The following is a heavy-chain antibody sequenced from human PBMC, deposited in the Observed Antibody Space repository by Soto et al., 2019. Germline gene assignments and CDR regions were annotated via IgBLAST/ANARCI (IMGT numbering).Heavy chain of an antibody. V-gene: IGHV3-74*01. CDR1: GFTFSFFG. CDR2: INSDGSST. Sequence: GGSLRLSCAASGFTFSFFGMSWVRQAPGKGLVWVSRINSDGSSTSYADSVKGRFTISRDNAKNTLYLQMNSLRAEDTAVYYCARGAGNNWFDPWGQGTLVTVSS. J-gene: IGHJ5*02. CDR3: ARGAGNNWFDP.